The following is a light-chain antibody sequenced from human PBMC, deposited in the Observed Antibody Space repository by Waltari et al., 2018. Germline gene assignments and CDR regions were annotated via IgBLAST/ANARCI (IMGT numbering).Light chain of an antibody. V-gene: IGKV1-5*03. CDR3: QQYRTYPWT. CDR1: QSISGL. J-gene: IGKJ1*01. Sequence: DIQMTPSPSTLSASVGDRVTITCRASQSISGLLAWYRQEAGKAPKLLIYEASTLESGVPSRFSGSGSGTEFTLTISGVQPDDVATFYCQQYRTYPWTFGRGTKVEIK. CDR2: EAS.